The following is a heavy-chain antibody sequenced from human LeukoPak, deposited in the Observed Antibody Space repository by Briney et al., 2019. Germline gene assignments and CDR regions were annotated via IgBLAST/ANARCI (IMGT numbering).Heavy chain of an antibody. J-gene: IGHJ3*02. CDR3: AKGVVTATPDAFDI. V-gene: IGHV3-30*18. CDR1: GFTFSTYG. D-gene: IGHD2-21*02. Sequence: GSLRLSCAASGFTFSTYGMHWVRQAPGKGLEWVSIISYDGSNRYYADSVKGRFTISRDNSKNTLYLQMNSLRAEDTAVYYCAKGVVTATPDAFDIWGQGTMVTVSS. CDR2: ISYDGSNR.